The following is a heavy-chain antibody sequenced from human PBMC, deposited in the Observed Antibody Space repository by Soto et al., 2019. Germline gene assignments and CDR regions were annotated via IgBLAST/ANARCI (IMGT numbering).Heavy chain of an antibody. Sequence: SVKVSCKASGGTFSSYTISWVRQAPGQGLEWMGRIIPILGIANYAQKFQGRVTITADKSTSTAYMELSSLRSEDTAVYYCASYHDYGDYSARFDPWGQGTLVTVSS. J-gene: IGHJ5*02. V-gene: IGHV1-69*02. CDR2: IIPILGIA. CDR1: GGTFSSYT. CDR3: ASYHDYGDYSARFDP. D-gene: IGHD4-17*01.